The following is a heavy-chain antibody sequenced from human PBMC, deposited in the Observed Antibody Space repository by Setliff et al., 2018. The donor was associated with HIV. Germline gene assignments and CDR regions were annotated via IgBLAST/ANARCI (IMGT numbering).Heavy chain of an antibody. CDR3: ARSMRYFYDTSGFSWFDP. CDR1: GGSISSGGYY. V-gene: IGHV4-31*03. J-gene: IGHJ5*02. CDR2: IYYSGSSGST. Sequence: PSETLSLTCTVSGGSISSGGYYWSWIRQHPGKGLEWIGHIYYSGSSGSTYYNPSLKSRVTISVDTSKNQFSRKLSSVTATDTAIYHCARSMRYFYDTSGFSWFDPWGQGTLVTVSS. D-gene: IGHD3-22*01.